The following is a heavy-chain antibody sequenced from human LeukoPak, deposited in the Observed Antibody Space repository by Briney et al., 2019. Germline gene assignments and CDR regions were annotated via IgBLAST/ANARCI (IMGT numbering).Heavy chain of an antibody. Sequence: ASVKVSCKASGYTVTSYGISWVRQAPGQGLEWMGWISAYNGNTNYAQKLQGRVTMTTDTSTSTAYMELRSLRSDDTAVYYCARGREQQLVWARANWFDPWGQGTLVTVSS. CDR1: GYTVTSYG. CDR2: ISAYNGNT. J-gene: IGHJ5*02. CDR3: ARGREQQLVWARANWFDP. V-gene: IGHV1-18*01. D-gene: IGHD6-13*01.